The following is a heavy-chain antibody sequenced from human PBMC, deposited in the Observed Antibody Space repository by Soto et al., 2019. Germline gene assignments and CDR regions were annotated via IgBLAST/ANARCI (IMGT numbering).Heavy chain of an antibody. J-gene: IGHJ4*02. CDR3: ARGLFGKQWLVGFDT. CDR2: TIPMFATA. D-gene: IGHD6-19*01. Sequence: QVHLVQSGAEVKKPGSSVKVSCKASGGSFRNYIFAWVRQAPGQGLEWMGGTIPMFATAQYAQKLQGRVTITADESTSTVYMDLTSLTSDDTAVYYFARGLFGKQWLVGFDTWGQGTLVTVSS. V-gene: IGHV1-69*01. CDR1: GGSFRNYI.